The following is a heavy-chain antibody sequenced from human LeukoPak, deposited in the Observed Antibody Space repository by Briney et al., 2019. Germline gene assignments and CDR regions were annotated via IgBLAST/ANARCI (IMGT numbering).Heavy chain of an antibody. J-gene: IGHJ4*02. CDR3: ARAYDYVWGSYPCDY. D-gene: IGHD3-16*02. Sequence: PGGSLRLSCAASGFTFSSYSMNWVRQAPGKGLEWVSSISSSSSYIYYADSVKGRFTISRDNAKNSLYLQMNSLRAEDTAVYYCARAYDYVWGSYPCDYWGQGTLVTVSS. V-gene: IGHV3-21*01. CDR2: ISSSSSYI. CDR1: GFTFSSYS.